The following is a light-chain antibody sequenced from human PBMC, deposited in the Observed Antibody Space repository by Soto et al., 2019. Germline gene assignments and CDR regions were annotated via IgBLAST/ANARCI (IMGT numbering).Light chain of an antibody. Sequence: QSVLTQPRSVAGSPGQSGTISCTGTSSDGGGYNYVSWYQQHPGKAPKLMIYDVSKRPSGVPDRFSGSKSGNTASLTISGLQAEDEADYYCCSYAGSYLPSYVIGTGTKVTVL. CDR1: SSDGGGYNY. CDR3: CSYAGSYLPSYV. J-gene: IGLJ1*01. CDR2: DVS. V-gene: IGLV2-11*01.